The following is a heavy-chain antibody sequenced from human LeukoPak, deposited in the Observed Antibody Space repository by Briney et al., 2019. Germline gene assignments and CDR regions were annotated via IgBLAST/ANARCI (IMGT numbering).Heavy chain of an antibody. V-gene: IGHV7-4-1*02. J-gene: IGHJ6*02. D-gene: IGHD5-18*01. CDR1: GDTFSNYA. Sequence: GASVKVSCKASGDTFSNYAISWVRQAPGQGLEWMGWINTNTGNPTYAQGFTGRFVFSLDTSVSTAYLQISSLKAEDTAVYYCARGSYGYGPYYYYYYGMDVWGQGTTVTVSS. CDR2: INTNTGNP. CDR3: ARGSYGYGPYYYYYYGMDV.